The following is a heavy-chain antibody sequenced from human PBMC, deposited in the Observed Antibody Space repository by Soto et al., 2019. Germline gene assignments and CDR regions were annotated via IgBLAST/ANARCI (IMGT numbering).Heavy chain of an antibody. CDR1: GDSVSSNSAA. V-gene: IGHV6-1*01. D-gene: IGHD2-8*01. CDR2: TYYRSKWYN. Sequence: SQTLSLTCAISGDSVSSNSAAWNCIRQSPSRGLEWLGRTYYRSKWYNDYAVSVKSRITINPDTSKNQFSLQLNSVTPEDTAVYYCASSRYCTNGVCYSDYYYYYGMDVWGQGTTVTVSS. CDR3: ASSRYCTNGVCYSDYYYYYGMDV. J-gene: IGHJ6*02.